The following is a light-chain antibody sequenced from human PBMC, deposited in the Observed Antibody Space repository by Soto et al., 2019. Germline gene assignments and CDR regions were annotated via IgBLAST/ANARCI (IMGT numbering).Light chain of an antibody. V-gene: IGLV2-8*01. CDR2: EVS. CDR3: SSYAGSNLV. Sequence: QSALTQPPSASGSPGQSVTISCTGTSSDVGGYNYVSWYQQHPGKAPKVMIYEVSKRPSGVPDRFSCSKSGNTASLTVSGLQAEDEADYYCSSYAGSNLVFGGGTKVTVL. CDR1: SSDVGGYNY. J-gene: IGLJ2*01.